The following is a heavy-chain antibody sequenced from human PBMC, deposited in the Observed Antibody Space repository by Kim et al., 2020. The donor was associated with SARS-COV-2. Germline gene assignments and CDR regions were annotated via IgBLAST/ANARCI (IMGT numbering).Heavy chain of an antibody. D-gene: IGHD1-1*01. CDR3: AKSLLRTTDAFDI. V-gene: IGHV3-23*01. J-gene: IGHJ3*02. Sequence: YADAEKGRITISRDNSKTTLYLQMNVLRAENTAVYYCAKSLLRTTDAFDIWGQGTMVTVSS.